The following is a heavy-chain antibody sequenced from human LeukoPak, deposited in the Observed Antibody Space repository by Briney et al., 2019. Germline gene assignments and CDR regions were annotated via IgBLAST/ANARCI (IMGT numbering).Heavy chain of an antibody. J-gene: IGHJ5*02. V-gene: IGHV1-18*01. CDR2: ISGYNGYT. Sequence: ASVKVSCKASGYTFTSYGITWVRQAPGQGLEWMGWISGYNGYTNYAQKVQDRVTMTTDTSTSTAYMELRSLRTDDTAVYYCARDSVYLRSGGSWLGGWFDPWGQGTLATVSS. D-gene: IGHD2-15*01. CDR1: GYTFTSYG. CDR3: ARDSVYLRSGGSWLGGWFDP.